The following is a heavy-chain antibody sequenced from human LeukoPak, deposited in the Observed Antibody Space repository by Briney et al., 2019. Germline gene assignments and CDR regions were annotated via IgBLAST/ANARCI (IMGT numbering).Heavy chain of an antibody. V-gene: IGHV1-2*06. CDR1: GYTFTGYY. CDR2: INPNSGGT. Sequence: ASVKVSCKASGYTFTGYYMHWVRQAPGQGLEWMGRINPNSGGTNYAQKFQGRVTMTRDTSISTAYMELSRLRSDDTAVYYCARSDYSMYWFDPWGQGTLVTVSS. D-gene: IGHD4-4*01. CDR3: ARSDYSMYWFDP. J-gene: IGHJ5*02.